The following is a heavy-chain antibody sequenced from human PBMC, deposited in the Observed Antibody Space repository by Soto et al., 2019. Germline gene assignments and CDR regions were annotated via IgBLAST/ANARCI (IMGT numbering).Heavy chain of an antibody. CDR3: ARVLYRAASP. CDR1: GGSFSGYY. Sequence: PSETLSLTCAVYGGSFSGYYWSWIRQPPGKGLEWIGEINHSGSTNYNPSLKSRVTISVDTSKNQFSLKLSSVTAADTAVYYCARVLYRAASPWGQGTLVPVSS. CDR2: INHSGST. J-gene: IGHJ5*02. D-gene: IGHD6-25*01. V-gene: IGHV4-34*01.